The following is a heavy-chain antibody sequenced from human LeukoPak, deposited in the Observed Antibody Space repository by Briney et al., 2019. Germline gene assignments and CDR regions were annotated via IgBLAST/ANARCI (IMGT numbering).Heavy chain of an antibody. Sequence: SETLSLTCTVSGGSISSYYWSWIRQPAGKGLEWIGRIYTSGSTNYNPSLKSRVTMSVDTSKNQFSLKLSSVTAADTAVYYCARQLRDIAVAGTGGYYFDYWGQGTLVTVSS. D-gene: IGHD6-19*01. CDR2: IYTSGST. V-gene: IGHV4-4*07. CDR3: ARQLRDIAVAGTGGYYFDY. CDR1: GGSISSYY. J-gene: IGHJ4*02.